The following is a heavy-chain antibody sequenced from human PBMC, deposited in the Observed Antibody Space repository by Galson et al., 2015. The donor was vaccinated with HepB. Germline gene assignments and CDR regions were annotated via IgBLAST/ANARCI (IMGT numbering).Heavy chain of an antibody. CDR1: GGSISSGDYF. CDR2: IYYSGNA. D-gene: IGHD3-22*01. CDR3: ARDISSGVMDS. Sequence: TLSLTCTVSGGSISSGDYFWSWIRQPPGKGLEWIGYIYYSGNAYYNPSLESRVTISVDTSKNQFSLKLSSVTATDTAVYYCARDISSGVMDSWGLGTLVTVSS. V-gene: IGHV4-30-4*01. J-gene: IGHJ4*02.